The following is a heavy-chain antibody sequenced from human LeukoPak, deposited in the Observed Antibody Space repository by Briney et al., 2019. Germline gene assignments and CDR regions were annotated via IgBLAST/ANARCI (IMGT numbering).Heavy chain of an antibody. CDR2: ISNTGSFI. D-gene: IGHD3-10*01. CDR1: GFSFSSYG. J-gene: IGHJ4*02. V-gene: IGHV3-21*05. Sequence: GGSLRLSCAASGFSFSSYGLHWVRQAPGKGLEWVSYISNTGSFISYADSVKGRFTISRDNAKNSLYLQMNSLRAEDAAAYYCVRARGAGPGAHFDYWGQGTLVTVSS. CDR3: VRARGAGPGAHFDY.